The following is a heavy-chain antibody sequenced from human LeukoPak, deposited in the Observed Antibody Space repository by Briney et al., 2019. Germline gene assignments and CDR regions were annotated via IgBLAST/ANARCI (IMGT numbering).Heavy chain of an antibody. J-gene: IGHJ4*02. CDR1: GLSFSSYG. D-gene: IGHD1-26*01. V-gene: IGHV3-23*01. CDR3: AKKWGVGTTTLDYFDY. Sequence: GGSLRLSCAASGLSFSSYGMSWVRQAPGQGLEWVSTISGNGASTYYADSVKGRFTISRDNSKNTLYLQMNSLTDEDTAVYYCAKKWGVGTTTLDYFDYWGQGTLVTVSS. CDR2: ISGNGAST.